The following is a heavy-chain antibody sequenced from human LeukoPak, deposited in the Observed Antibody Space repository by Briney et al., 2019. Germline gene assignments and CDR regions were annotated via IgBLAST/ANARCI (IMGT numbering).Heavy chain of an antibody. D-gene: IGHD3-22*01. V-gene: IGHV3-74*01. J-gene: IGHJ4*02. CDR2: INSDGSRT. CDR1: GFTFSTYW. Sequence: GGSLRLSCAASGFTFSTYWMHWVRQAPGKGLVWVSRINSDGSRTTYADSVKGRFTISRDNAKNTLYLQMNSLRTEDTAVYYCANDLSGYYDYWGQGTLVTVSS. CDR3: ANDLSGYYDY.